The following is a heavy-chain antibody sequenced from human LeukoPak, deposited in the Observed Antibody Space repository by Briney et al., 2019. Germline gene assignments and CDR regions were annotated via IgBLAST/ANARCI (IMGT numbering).Heavy chain of an antibody. CDR3: ARQVGHWLTH. CDR2: IYPGDSEV. V-gene: IGHV5-51*01. D-gene: IGHD6-19*01. Sequence: GESLQISCKGSGYSFNTYWIGWVRQMPGKGLECMGIIYPGDSEVRYSPSSQGQVTISADKSISTAYLQWSSLKASDSAMYYCARQVGHWLTHWGQGTLVTVSS. CDR1: GYSFNTYW. J-gene: IGHJ4*02.